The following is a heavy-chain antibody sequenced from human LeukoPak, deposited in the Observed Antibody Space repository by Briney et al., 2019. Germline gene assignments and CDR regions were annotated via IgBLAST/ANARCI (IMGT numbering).Heavy chain of an antibody. Sequence: GASVKVSCKASGYTFTSYTIHWVRQAPGQSLEWMGWISVGRGDSKCSQEFQGRVTLTRDTSATTAYLEVSSLRPEDMAVYYCARGRGIRDAFDFWGQGTMVTVSS. V-gene: IGHV1-3*03. D-gene: IGHD1-14*01. J-gene: IGHJ3*01. CDR3: ARGRGIRDAFDF. CDR2: ISVGRGDS. CDR1: GYTFTSYT.